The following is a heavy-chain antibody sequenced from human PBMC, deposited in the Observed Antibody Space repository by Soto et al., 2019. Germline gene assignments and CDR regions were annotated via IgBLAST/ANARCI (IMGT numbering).Heavy chain of an antibody. CDR2: IATYNSNK. CDR1: GDTFTNFG. D-gene: IGHD3-10*01. J-gene: IGHJ5*02. Sequence: HLVQSGPEVKKPGASVTVSCKTSGDTFTNFGLSCVRQAPGQRLEWMGWIATYNSNKNYAQKFQGRLTLTTDTSTSTGYMELKSLEYDDTAVYYCARVLRGVGNWFDPWGQGTLVTVSS. CDR3: ARVLRGVGNWFDP. V-gene: IGHV1-18*01.